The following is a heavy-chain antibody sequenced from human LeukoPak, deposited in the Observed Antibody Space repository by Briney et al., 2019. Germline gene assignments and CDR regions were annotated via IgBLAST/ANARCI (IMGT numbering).Heavy chain of an antibody. CDR1: GLIFNTYW. Sequence: GGSLRLSCAASGLIFNTYWISWVRQAPGKGLEWLATINQDGSEKYYVDSVKGRFTISRDNAKNSLFLKMNSLRAEDTAVYYCTTFYTRLSDYWGQGTLVTVSS. CDR3: TTFYTRLSDY. D-gene: IGHD2/OR15-2a*01. CDR2: INQDGSEK. J-gene: IGHJ4*02. V-gene: IGHV3-7*05.